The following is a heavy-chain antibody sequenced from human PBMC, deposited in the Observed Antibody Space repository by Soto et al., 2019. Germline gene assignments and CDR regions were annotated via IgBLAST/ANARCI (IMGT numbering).Heavy chain of an antibody. V-gene: IGHV3-30-3*01. CDR3: ARAYEGDYFDY. D-gene: IGHD3-16*01. Sequence: SGGGVVPPGRSLRLSCAASGFTFSSYAMHWVRQAPGTGLEWVAVISYDGSNKYYADSVKGRFTISRDNSKNTLYLQMNSLRAEDTAVYYCARAYEGDYFDYWGQGTLVTVSS. CDR1: GFTFSSYA. CDR2: ISYDGSNK. J-gene: IGHJ4*02.